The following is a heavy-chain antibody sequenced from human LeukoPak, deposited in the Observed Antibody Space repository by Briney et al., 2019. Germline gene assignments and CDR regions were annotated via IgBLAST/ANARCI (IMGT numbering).Heavy chain of an antibody. CDR1: GFTVSSNY. CDR3: AKQSAGSAAWYSLHYDF. V-gene: IGHV3-23*01. Sequence: GGSLRLSCAASGFTVSSNYLSWVRQAPGRGLEWVSSVDGGGGGTYYADSVKGRFTISRDNSKDTLYLQMNGLRAEDTAVYFCAKQSAGSAAWYSLHYDFWGQGTLVTVSS. J-gene: IGHJ4*02. D-gene: IGHD6-13*01. CDR2: VDGGGGGT.